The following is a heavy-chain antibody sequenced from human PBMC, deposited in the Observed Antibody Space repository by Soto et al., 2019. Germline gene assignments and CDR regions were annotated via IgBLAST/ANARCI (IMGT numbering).Heavy chain of an antibody. V-gene: IGHV3-30*18. J-gene: IGHJ6*02. CDR3: AKDNIVLVPVLERYGMDV. Sequence: GGSLRLSCAASGFTFSSYGMHWVRQAPGKGLEWVAVISYDGSNKYYADSVKGRFTISRDNSKNTLYLQMNSLRAEGTAVYYCAKDNIVLVPVLERYGMDVWGQGTTVTVSS. D-gene: IGHD2-2*01. CDR2: ISYDGSNK. CDR1: GFTFSSYG.